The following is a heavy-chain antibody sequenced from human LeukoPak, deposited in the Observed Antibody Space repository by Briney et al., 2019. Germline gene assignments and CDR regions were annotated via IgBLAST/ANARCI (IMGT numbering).Heavy chain of an antibody. D-gene: IGHD3-22*01. CDR3: ARELRGTMIVVVTGSGPYFDY. V-gene: IGHV4-39*07. J-gene: IGHJ4*02. CDR2: IYYSGST. CDR1: GGSISSSSYY. Sequence: PSETLSLTGTGSGGSISSSSYYWGCIRQPPGKGLEWIGSIYYSGSTYYNPSLKSLVTISVDTSKNQFSLKLSSVTAADTAVYYCARELRGTMIVVVTGSGPYFDYWGQGTLVTVSS.